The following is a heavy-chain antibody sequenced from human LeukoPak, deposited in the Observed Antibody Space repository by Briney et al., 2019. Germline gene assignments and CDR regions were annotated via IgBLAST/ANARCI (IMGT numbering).Heavy chain of an antibody. Sequence: SETLSLTCTVSGGSISSSSYSWGWIRQPPGKGLEWIGSIYYSGSTYYNPSLKSRVTISVDTSKNQFSLKLSSVTAADTAVYYCARARLVEYYDFWSGYVDYWGQGTLVTVSS. CDR1: GGSISSSSYS. V-gene: IGHV4-39*07. CDR2: IYYSGST. D-gene: IGHD3-3*01. J-gene: IGHJ4*02. CDR3: ARARLVEYYDFWSGYVDY.